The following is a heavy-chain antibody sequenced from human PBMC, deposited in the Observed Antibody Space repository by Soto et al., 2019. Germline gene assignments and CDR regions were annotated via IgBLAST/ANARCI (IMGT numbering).Heavy chain of an antibody. J-gene: IGHJ4*02. D-gene: IGHD6-13*01. V-gene: IGHV3-33*01. CDR3: ARFSSSWYGRIDY. CDR2: IWYDGSNK. Sequence: QVQLVESGRGVVQPGRSLRLSCAASGFTFSSYGMHWVRQAPGKGLEWVAVIWYDGSNKYYADSVKGRFTISRDNSKNTLYLQMNSLRAEDTAVYFCARFSSSWYGRIDYWGQGTLVTVSS. CDR1: GFTFSSYG.